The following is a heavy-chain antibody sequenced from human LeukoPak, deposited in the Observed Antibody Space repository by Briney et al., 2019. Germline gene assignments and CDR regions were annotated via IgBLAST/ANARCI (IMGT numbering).Heavy chain of an antibody. V-gene: IGHV1-8*02. CDR1: GYTFSSYA. J-gene: IGHJ4*02. CDR3: ARGEGYDILTGYRY. CDR2: MNPNSGNT. Sequence: ASVKVSCKASGYTFSSYAISWVRQATGQGLEWMGWMNPNSGNTGYAQKFQGRVTMTRNTSISTAYMELSSLRSDDTAVYYCARGEGYDILTGYRYWGQGTLVTVSS. D-gene: IGHD3-9*01.